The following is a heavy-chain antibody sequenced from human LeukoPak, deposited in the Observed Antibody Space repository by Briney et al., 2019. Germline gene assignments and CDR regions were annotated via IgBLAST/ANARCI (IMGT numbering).Heavy chain of an antibody. CDR3: AREIYYYDTSSYYLFDH. CDR2: INPNSGGT. Sequence: ASAKVSCKASGYTFTGYYMHWVRQAPGQGLEWMGRINPNSGGTNYAQKSQGRVTMTRDTSISTAYMELSRLTSDDTAVFYCAREIYYYDTSSYYLFDHWGQGTLVTVCS. J-gene: IGHJ4*02. V-gene: IGHV1-2*06. D-gene: IGHD3-22*01. CDR1: GYTFTGYY.